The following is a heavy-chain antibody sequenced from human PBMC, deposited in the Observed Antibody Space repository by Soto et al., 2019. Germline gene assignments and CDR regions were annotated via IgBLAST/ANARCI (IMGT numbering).Heavy chain of an antibody. D-gene: IGHD6-19*01. Sequence: QVQLVQSGAEVKKPGASVKVSCKASGYTFTSYDINWVLQATGQGLEWMGWMKPNSGNTGYAQKFQGRVTMTRNTSISTAYMELSSLRSEETAVYYCATTAGAGIDLFDPWGQETLVTVSP. J-gene: IGHJ5*02. CDR3: ATTAGAGIDLFDP. CDR2: MKPNSGNT. CDR1: GYTFTSYD. V-gene: IGHV1-8*01.